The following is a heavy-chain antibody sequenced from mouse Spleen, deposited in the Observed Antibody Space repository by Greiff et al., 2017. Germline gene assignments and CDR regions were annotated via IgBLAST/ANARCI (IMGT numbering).Heavy chain of an antibody. CDR2: ISSGGGNT. CDR1: GFTFSSYT. Sequence: EVQLQESGGGLVKPGGSLKLSCAASGFTFSSYTMSWVRQTPAKRLEWVATISSGGGNTYYPDSVKGRFTISRDNARNTLYLQMSSLRSEDTAMYYCASPYYYDGSIPFAYWGQGTLVTVSA. CDR3: ASPYYYDGSIPFAY. J-gene: IGHJ3*01. D-gene: IGHD1-1*01. V-gene: IGHV5-9*04.